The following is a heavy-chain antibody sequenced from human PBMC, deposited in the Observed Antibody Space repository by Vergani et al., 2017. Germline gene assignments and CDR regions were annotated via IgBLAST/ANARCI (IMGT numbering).Heavy chain of an antibody. D-gene: IGHD2-2*01. CDR1: GFTFSSYS. J-gene: IGHJ6*03. V-gene: IGHV3-21*01. CDR2: ISSSSSYI. CDR3: ARTYCSSTSCYADNYYYYYMDV. Sequence: EVQLVESGGGLVKPGGSLRLSCAASGFTFSSYSMNWVRQAPGKGLEWVSSISSSSSYIYYADSVKGRFTISRDNAKNSLYLQMNSLRAEDTAVYYCARTYCSSTSCYADNYYYYYMDVWGKGTTVTVS.